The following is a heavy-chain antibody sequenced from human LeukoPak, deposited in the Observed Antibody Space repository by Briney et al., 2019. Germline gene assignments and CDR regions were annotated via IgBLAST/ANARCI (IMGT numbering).Heavy chain of an antibody. CDR2: FDPEDGET. V-gene: IGHV1-24*01. Sequence: ASVKVSCKVSGYTLTELSMHWVRQAPGKGLEWMGGFDPEDGETIYAQKFQGRVTMTEDTSTDTAYMELSSLRSEDTAVYYCATDSKYYYDSSGYSWGQGTLVTVSS. CDR1: GYTLTELS. CDR3: ATDSKYYYDSSGYS. D-gene: IGHD3-22*01. J-gene: IGHJ4*02.